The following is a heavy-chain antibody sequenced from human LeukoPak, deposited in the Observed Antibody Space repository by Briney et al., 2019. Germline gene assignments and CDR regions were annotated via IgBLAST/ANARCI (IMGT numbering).Heavy chain of an antibody. J-gene: IGHJ4*02. CDR1: GYTFTSYY. CDR3: AGERSGSYHSDY. CDR2: IIPIFGTA. V-gene: IGHV1-69*13. D-gene: IGHD1-26*01. Sequence: ASVKVSCKASGYTFTSYYMHWVRQAPGQGLEWMGGIIPIFGTANYAQKFQGRVTITADESTSTAYMELSSLRSEDTAVYYCAGERSGSYHSDYWGQGTLVTVSS.